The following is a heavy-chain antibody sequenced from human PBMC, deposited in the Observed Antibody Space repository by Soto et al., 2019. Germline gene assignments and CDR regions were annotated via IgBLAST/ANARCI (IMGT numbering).Heavy chain of an antibody. V-gene: IGHV3-33*01. D-gene: IGHD6-19*01. CDR3: ARDRGGTAVAGTAIYWFGT. Sequence: GWSLRLSCAASGFTFSSYGMHWVRQAPGKGLEWVAVIWYDGSNKYYADSVKGRFTISRDNSKNTLYLHMNSLRAEDTAVYYWARDRGGTAVAGTAIYWFGTWGQGTLVT. CDR1: GFTFSSYG. CDR2: IWYDGSNK. J-gene: IGHJ5*02.